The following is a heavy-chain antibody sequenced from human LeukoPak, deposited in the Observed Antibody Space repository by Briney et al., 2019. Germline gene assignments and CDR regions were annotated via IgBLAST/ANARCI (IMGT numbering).Heavy chain of an antibody. CDR3: AKGSESTGSYPYFDY. J-gene: IGHJ4*02. D-gene: IGHD1-26*01. Sequence: GGSLRLSCAASGFTVSSNYMSWVRQAPGKGLEWVSGISVIGGTIYYADSVKGRFTISRDNSKNTLYLQMNSLRVEDTAIYYCAKGSESTGSYPYFDYWGQGTLVTVSS. CDR2: ISVIGGTI. V-gene: IGHV3-23*01. CDR1: GFTVSSNY.